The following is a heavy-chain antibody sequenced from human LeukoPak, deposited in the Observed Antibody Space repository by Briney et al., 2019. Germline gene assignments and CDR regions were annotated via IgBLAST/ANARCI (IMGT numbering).Heavy chain of an antibody. V-gene: IGHV1-8*01. J-gene: IGHJ4*02. CDR3: AREFRVVAPTQGDDY. CDR1: GYTFTSYD. D-gene: IGHD2-21*01. CDR2: MDPNNGNT. Sequence: GASVKVSCKASGYTFTSYDINWVRQASGQGLEWMGWMDPNNGNTGYAKKFQGRVPMTRNTSMNTAYMGLSSLRSEDTAVYYCAREFRVVAPTQGDDYWGQGTLVTVSS.